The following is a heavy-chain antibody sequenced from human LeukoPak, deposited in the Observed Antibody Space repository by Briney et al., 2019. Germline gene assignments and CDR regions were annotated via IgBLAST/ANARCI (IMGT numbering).Heavy chain of an antibody. Sequence: GGSLRLSCAASGFTFSDYYMGWIRQAPGKGLEWISYVTNNNGAMFYAGSLEGRFTIFRDNAKNSLYLQMNRLRPDDTAVYYCARALADNRGYYLGFDYWGRGTLVTVSS. D-gene: IGHD3-22*01. CDR2: VTNNNGAM. J-gene: IGHJ4*02. CDR3: ARALADNRGYYLGFDY. V-gene: IGHV3-11*04. CDR1: GFTFSDYY.